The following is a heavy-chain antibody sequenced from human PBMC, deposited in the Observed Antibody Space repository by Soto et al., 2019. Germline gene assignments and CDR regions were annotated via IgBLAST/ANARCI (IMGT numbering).Heavy chain of an antibody. Sequence: QVQLVESGGGVVQPGRSLRLSCAASGFTFGSYGMHWVRQAPGKGLEWVAVVSYDGNEKYYLDSVKGRFTISRDNSKNTLYLQMNSLRLEATAGYYFAKVHCITTSCHWNDALDLCGQGTRVTVSS. J-gene: IGHJ3*01. CDR3: AKVHCITTSCHWNDALDL. V-gene: IGHV3-30*18. CDR2: VSYDGNEK. CDR1: GFTFGSYG. D-gene: IGHD2-2*01.